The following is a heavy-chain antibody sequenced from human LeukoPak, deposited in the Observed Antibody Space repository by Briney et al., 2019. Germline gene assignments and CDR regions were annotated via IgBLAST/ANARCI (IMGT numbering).Heavy chain of an antibody. V-gene: IGHV3-15*01. D-gene: IGHD3-3*01. CDR3: TTDFSHFDLSSGYYSY. CDR2: IKDNIDGGTT. CDR1: VYSYTSAW. J-gene: IGHJ4*02. Sequence: KTGGPLRLPCGASVYSYTSAWMVWVREARGKALEWGGRIKDNIDGGTTDLAERVKGRFTIPRDDSRSTVYLQMDRLKTEDTAVYYCTTDFSHFDLSSGYYSYWGLGTLVTVSS.